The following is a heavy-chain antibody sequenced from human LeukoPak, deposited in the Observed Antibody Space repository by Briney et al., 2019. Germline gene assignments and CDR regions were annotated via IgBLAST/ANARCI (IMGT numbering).Heavy chain of an antibody. CDR2: ISYDGSNK. Sequence: GGSLRLSCAASGFTFSSYAMHWVRQAPGKGLEWVAVISYDGSNKYYADSVKGRFTISRDNSKNTLYLQMNSLRAEDTAVYYCAKMMVVVPAANGGVFDYWGQGTLVTVSS. CDR3: AKMMVVVPAANGGVFDY. J-gene: IGHJ4*02. D-gene: IGHD2-2*01. CDR1: GFTFSSYA. V-gene: IGHV3-30-3*02.